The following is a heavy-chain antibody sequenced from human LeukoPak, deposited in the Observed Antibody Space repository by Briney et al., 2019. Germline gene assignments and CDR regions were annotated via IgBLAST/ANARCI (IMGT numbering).Heavy chain of an antibody. D-gene: IGHD6-19*01. J-gene: IGHJ4*02. Sequence: PSQTLSLTCTVSGGSISSDPYSWTWIRQPPGKGLEWIGYIYYSGSTSYSPSLKSRVTISVDKSKNQFSLKLNSVTAADTAVYYCARIAVAQYYFDYWGQGTLVTVSS. CDR2: IYYSGST. V-gene: IGHV4-30-2*01. CDR1: GGSISSDPYS. CDR3: ARIAVAQYYFDY.